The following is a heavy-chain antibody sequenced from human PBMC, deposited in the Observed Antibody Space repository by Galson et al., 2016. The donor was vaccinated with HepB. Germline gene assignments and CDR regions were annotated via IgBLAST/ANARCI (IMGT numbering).Heavy chain of an antibody. D-gene: IGHD3-9*01. Sequence: ETLSLTCVVYGGSFSGYYWSWVRQSPGKGLEWIGEIIHTGSTNYNPSFKGRVTMSIDKSKNQSSLNLTSVTAADRATYYCARLSRLVLAVGGNYWGQGSLVIVSS. J-gene: IGHJ4*02. CDR3: ARLSRLVLAVGGNY. CDR1: GGSFSGYY. CDR2: IIHTGST. V-gene: IGHV4-34*12.